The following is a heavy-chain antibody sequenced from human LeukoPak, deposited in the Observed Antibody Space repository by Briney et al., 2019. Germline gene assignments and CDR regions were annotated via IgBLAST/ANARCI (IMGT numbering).Heavy chain of an antibody. CDR2: IYYSGST. Sequence: PSETLSLTYTVSGGSISSSSYYWGWIRQPPGKGLEWIGSIYYSGSTYYNPSLKSRVTISVDTSKNQFSLKLSSVTAADTAVYYCARVNHYYGSGSYYSYYYYMDVWGKGTTVTVSS. D-gene: IGHD3-10*01. CDR1: GGSISSSSYY. V-gene: IGHV4-39*07. CDR3: ARVNHYYGSGSYYSYYYYMDV. J-gene: IGHJ6*03.